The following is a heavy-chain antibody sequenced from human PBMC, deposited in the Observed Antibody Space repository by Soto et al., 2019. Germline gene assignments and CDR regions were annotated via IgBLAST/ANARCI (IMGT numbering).Heavy chain of an antibody. V-gene: IGHV2-5*02. Sequence: VSGATLVNPTQTVTLTCTFSGFSLSTSGGRVGWIRQPPGKALEWLALIYWDDDKRYRPSLKSRLTITKDTSKNQVVLTMINMDPVDTATYYCAPSVSPGIVAAGGSFDYRRQ. J-gene: IGHJ4*02. CDR2: IYWDDDK. D-gene: IGHD6-13*01. CDR3: APSVSPGIVAAGGSFDY. CDR1: GFSLSTSGGR.